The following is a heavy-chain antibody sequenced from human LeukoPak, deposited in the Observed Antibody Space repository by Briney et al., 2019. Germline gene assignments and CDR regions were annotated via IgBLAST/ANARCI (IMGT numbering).Heavy chain of an antibody. CDR3: ARGYYDSSGYYFSFDY. CDR1: GGTFSSYA. J-gene: IGHJ4*02. V-gene: IGHV1-69*13. D-gene: IGHD3-22*01. CDR2: IIPIFGTA. Sequence: HGASVKVSCKASGGTFSSYAISWVRQAPGQGLEWMGGIIPIFGTANYAQKFQGRVTITADESTSTAYMELSSLRSEDTAVYYCARGYYDSSGYYFSFDYWGQGTPVTVSS.